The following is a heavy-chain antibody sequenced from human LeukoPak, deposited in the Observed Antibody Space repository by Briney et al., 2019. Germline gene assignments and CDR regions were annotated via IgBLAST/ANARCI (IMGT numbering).Heavy chain of an antibody. J-gene: IGHJ6*03. Sequence: AAVKVSCKASGYTFTSYGISWVRQAPGQGLEWMGWISAYNGNTNYAQKFQGRVTITADKSTSTAYMELSSLRSEDAAVYYCARDGPYHYKDDYYYYMDVWGQGTTVIVSS. D-gene: IGHD3-16*02. CDR1: GYTFTSYG. CDR2: ISAYNGNT. V-gene: IGHV1-18*01. CDR3: ARDGPYHYKDDYYYYMDV.